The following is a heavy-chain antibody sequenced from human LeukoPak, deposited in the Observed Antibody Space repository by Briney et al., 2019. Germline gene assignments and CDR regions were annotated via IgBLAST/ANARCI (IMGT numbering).Heavy chain of an antibody. D-gene: IGHD1-26*01. Sequence: ASVKVSCKASGYTFTSYDINWVRQAPGQGLEWMGWMNPNSGNTGYAQKFQGRVTITRNTSISTAYMELSSLRSEDTAVYYCARAFQWELPDYWGQGTLVTVSS. V-gene: IGHV1-8*03. J-gene: IGHJ4*02. CDR1: GYTFTSYD. CDR3: ARAFQWELPDY. CDR2: MNPNSGNT.